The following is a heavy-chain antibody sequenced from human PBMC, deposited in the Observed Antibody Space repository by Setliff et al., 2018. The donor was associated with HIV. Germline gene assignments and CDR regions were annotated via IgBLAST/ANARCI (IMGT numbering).Heavy chain of an antibody. CDR2: ISQSGST. V-gene: IGHV4-34*01. CDR1: GGSFSGYY. D-gene: IGHD1-1*01. CDR3: ARRYNDNPREWFDP. J-gene: IGHJ5*02. Sequence: ETLSLTCAVYGGSFSGYYWGWIRQPPGKGLEWIGEISQSGSTNCNPSLKSRVSISVDASKNQFSLNLTSVTAADTAVYYCARRYNDNPREWFDPWGQGTLVTVSS.